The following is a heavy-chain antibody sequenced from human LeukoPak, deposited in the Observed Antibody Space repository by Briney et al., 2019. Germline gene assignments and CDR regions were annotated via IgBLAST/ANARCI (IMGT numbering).Heavy chain of an antibody. CDR1: GFTFSSYA. CDR2: ISYDGSNK. J-gene: IGHJ4*02. V-gene: IGHV3-30*04. CDR3: ARGDPGLVLNFDY. D-gene: IGHD6-19*01. Sequence: GGSLRLSCAASGFTFSSYAMHWVRQAPGKGLEWVAVISYDGSNKYYADSVKGRFTISRDNSKNTLYLQMNSLRAEDTAVYYCARGDPGLVLNFDYWGQGTLVTVSS.